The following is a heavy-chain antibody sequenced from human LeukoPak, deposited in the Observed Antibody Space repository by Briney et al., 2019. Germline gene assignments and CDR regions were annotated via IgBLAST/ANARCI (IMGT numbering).Heavy chain of an antibody. CDR3: ARGRELLWFGESNAFDI. V-gene: IGHV3-13*01. CDR1: GFTFSSYD. Sequence: GGSLRLSCAASGFTFSSYDMHWVRQATGKGLEWVSAIGTAGDTYYPGSVKGRFTISRENAKNSLYLQMNSLRAGDTAVYYCARGRELLWFGESNAFDIWGQGTMVTVSS. CDR2: IGTAGDT. J-gene: IGHJ3*02. D-gene: IGHD3-10*01.